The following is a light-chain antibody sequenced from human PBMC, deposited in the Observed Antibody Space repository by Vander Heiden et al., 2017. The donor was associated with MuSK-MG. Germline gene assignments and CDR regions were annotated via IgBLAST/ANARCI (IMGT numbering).Light chain of an antibody. Sequence: QSALTQPRSVSGSPGRSVTIACTGTSRDVGGYNYVSWYQQHPGKAPKLMIYDVSKRPSGVPDRFSGSKSGNTASLTISGLQAEDEADYYCCSYAGSYTSHYVFGTGTKVTVL. V-gene: IGLV2-11*01. CDR3: CSYAGSYTSHYV. CDR1: SRDVGGYNY. J-gene: IGLJ1*01. CDR2: DVS.